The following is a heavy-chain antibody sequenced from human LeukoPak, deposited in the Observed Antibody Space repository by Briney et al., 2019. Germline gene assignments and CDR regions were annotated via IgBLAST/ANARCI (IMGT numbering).Heavy chain of an antibody. CDR1: GGSISSGDYY. CDR2: IYYSGST. V-gene: IGHV4-61*08. J-gene: IGHJ4*02. CDR3: ARDSGYIDY. Sequence: PSQTLSLTCTVSGGSISSGDYYWRWIRQPPGTGLEWIGYIYYSGSTNYNPSLKSRVTISVDTSKNQFSLKLSSVTAADTAVYYCARDSGYIDYWGQGTLVTVSS.